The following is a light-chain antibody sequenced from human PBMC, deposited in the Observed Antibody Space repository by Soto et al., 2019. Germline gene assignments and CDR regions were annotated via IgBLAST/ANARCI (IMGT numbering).Light chain of an antibody. Sequence: EIVFTQSPGILSLSPGQRVTLSCRASQSVSNDFLAWYQQKPGQAPRLLIYGASSRATGVPDRVSDSGSGTDFTLTINRLEPEDFAVYYCQQYGNFPYTFGQGTRLEIK. CDR2: GAS. CDR3: QQYGNFPYT. J-gene: IGKJ5*01. CDR1: QSVSNDF. V-gene: IGKV3-20*01.